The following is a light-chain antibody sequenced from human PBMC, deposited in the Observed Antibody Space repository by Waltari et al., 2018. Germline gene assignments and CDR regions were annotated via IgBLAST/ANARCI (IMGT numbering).Light chain of an antibody. J-gene: IGLJ2*01. CDR1: NNAVGGSAL. V-gene: IGLV2-23*01. CDR2: EVH. CDR3: CSYVGVTTVL. Sequence: QSALTPPASVSGSPGQSITISCTGTNNAVGGSALVSWYQQHPGKAPKLIIYEVHRRPSGVSNRFSGSKSGNTASLTISGLQAEDEAHYYCCSYVGVTTVLFGGGTTVAV.